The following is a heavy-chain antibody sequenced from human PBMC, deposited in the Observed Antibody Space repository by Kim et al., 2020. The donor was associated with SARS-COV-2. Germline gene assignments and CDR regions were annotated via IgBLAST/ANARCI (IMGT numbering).Heavy chain of an antibody. V-gene: IGHV3-74*01. Sequence: ADSVKGRCTISTDYSKNRVYLQMNSLSAEDTAVYYCTRDPDYSKGASFDYWGQGTLVTVSS. CDR3: TRDPDYSKGASFDY. J-gene: IGHJ4*02. D-gene: IGHD4-4*01.